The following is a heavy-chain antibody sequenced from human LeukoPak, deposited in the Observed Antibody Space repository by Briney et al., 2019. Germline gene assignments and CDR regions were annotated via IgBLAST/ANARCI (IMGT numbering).Heavy chain of an antibody. CDR3: ANAPQPYCSGGSCYPDDAFDI. D-gene: IGHD2-15*01. J-gene: IGHJ3*02. CDR2: ISGSGGST. Sequence: GGSLRLSCAASGFTFSSYAMSWVRQAPGKGLEWVSTISGSGGSTYYADSVKGRFTISRDNSKNTLYLQMNSLRAEDTAVYYCANAPQPYCSGGSCYPDDAFDIWGQGTMVTVSS. V-gene: IGHV3-23*01. CDR1: GFTFSSYA.